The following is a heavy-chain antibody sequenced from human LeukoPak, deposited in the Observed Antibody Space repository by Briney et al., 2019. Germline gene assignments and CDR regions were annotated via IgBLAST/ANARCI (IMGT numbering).Heavy chain of an antibody. V-gene: IGHV1-2*02. Sequence: ASVKVSCKASGYTFTGYYMHGVRQAPGQGLEWMGWINPNSGGTNYAQKFQGRVTMTRDTSISTAYMELSRLRSDDTAVYYCARGFWPPRKNWFDPWGQGTLVTVSS. CDR3: ARGFWPPRKNWFDP. CDR2: INPNSGGT. CDR1: GYTFTGYY. J-gene: IGHJ5*02. D-gene: IGHD3-3*01.